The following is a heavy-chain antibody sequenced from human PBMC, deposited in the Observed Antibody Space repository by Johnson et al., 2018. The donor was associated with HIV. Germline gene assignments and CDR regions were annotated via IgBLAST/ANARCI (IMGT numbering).Heavy chain of an antibody. CDR3: ARERIGYSSSGDAFDI. CDR1: GFTFDDYA. J-gene: IGHJ3*02. D-gene: IGHD6-13*01. Sequence: VQLVESGGGLVQPGRSLRLSCAASGFTFDDYAMHWVRQAPGKGLEWVSGISWNSGSIGYADSVKGRFTISRDNAKNSLSLQMNSLRAEDTAVYYCARERIGYSSSGDAFDIWGQGTMVTVSS. V-gene: IGHV3-9*01. CDR2: ISWNSGSI.